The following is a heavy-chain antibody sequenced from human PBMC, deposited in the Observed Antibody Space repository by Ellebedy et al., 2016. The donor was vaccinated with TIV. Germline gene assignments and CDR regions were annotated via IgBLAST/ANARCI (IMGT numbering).Heavy chain of an antibody. J-gene: IGHJ4*02. V-gene: IGHV1-18*01. CDR3: AKDNDYIWGN. CDR1: SYKG. D-gene: IGHD3-16*01. Sequence: ASVKVSXKASSYKGISWVRQAPGQALEWMRWIGTYTGNTNYAQKFQGRVTMTTDTATSTVYMELRNLRSDDTALYYCAKDNDYIWGNWGQGTLVTVSS. CDR2: IGTYTGNT.